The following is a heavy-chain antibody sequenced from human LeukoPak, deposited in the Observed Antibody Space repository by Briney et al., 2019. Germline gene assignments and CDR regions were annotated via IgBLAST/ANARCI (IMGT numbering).Heavy chain of an antibody. CDR1: TGSISSYY. CDR2: VYNRGST. CDR3: ARDYRGFTPGWFDD. Sequence: PSETLSLTCIVSTGSISSYYWSWLRQPPGKGLEWIGYVYNRGSTNYNPSLRSRVTISLDTSRNQFSLKLSSVTAADTAVCFCARDYRGFTPGWFDDWGQGTPVTVSS. D-gene: IGHD3-16*02. V-gene: IGHV4-59*01. J-gene: IGHJ4*02.